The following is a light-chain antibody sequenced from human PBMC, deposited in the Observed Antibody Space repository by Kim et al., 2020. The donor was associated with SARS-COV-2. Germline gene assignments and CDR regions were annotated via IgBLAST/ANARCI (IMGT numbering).Light chain of an antibody. CDR3: QQSYSILYT. CDR2: AAS. CDR1: QGISTY. Sequence: SASVGDRVTITCRASQGISTYLNWYQQKPGTAPKLLIYAASSLQSGVPSRFSGSGSGTDFTLTISSLQPEDFATYYCQQSYSILYTFGQGTKLEI. J-gene: IGKJ2*01. V-gene: IGKV1-39*01.